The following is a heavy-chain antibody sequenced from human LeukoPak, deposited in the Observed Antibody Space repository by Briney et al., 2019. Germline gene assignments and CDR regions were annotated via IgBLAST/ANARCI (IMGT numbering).Heavy chain of an antibody. V-gene: IGHV3-23*01. J-gene: IGHJ6*03. CDR2: ISGSGGST. Sequence: PGGSLRLSCAASGFTFSSYAMSWVRQAPGKGLEWVSAISGSGGSTYYADSVKGRFTISRDNAKNSLYLQMNSLRAEDTAVYYCARYHCSSTSCYTADYYCMDVWGKGTTVTVSS. CDR1: GFTFSSYA. CDR3: ARYHCSSTSCYTADYYCMDV. D-gene: IGHD2-2*02.